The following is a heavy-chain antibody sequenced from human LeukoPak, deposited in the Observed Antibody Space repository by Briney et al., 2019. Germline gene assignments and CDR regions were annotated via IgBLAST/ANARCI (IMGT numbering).Heavy chain of an antibody. J-gene: IGHJ4*02. CDR1: GFTFSSYS. V-gene: IGHV3-21*06. CDR2: ISGTSDYI. Sequence: GGSLRLSCAASGFTFSSYSMNWARQSPGKGLEWVSSISGTSDYIYYADSVKGRSTISRDNGQNSLYLQMNSLRAEDTAVYYCARREPQGCSGTSCFAGPVGHWGQGTLVTVSS. CDR3: ARREPQGCSGTSCFAGPVGH. D-gene: IGHD2-2*01.